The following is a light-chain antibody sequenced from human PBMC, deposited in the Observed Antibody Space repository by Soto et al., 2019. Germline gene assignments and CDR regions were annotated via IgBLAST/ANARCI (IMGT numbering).Light chain of an antibody. CDR2: KAS. J-gene: IGKJ5*01. Sequence: DIQMTQSPSTLSASVGDRVTITCRASQNIERWLAWYQQKPGKAPKLLIYKASSLESGVPSRFSGSGSGTEFTLTISSLQPDDFATYYCQQYNSYSITFGQGTRLEIK. V-gene: IGKV1-5*03. CDR1: QNIERW. CDR3: QQYNSYSIT.